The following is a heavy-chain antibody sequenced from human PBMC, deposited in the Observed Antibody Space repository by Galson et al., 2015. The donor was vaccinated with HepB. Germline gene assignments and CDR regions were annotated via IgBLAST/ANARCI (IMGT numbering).Heavy chain of an antibody. CDR3: ARHRSSRPIYYYYGMDV. CDR1: GSSFTSYW. Sequence: QSGAEVKKPGESLRISCKGSGSSFTSYWISWVRQMPGKGLEWMGRIDPSDSYTNYSPSFQGHVTISADKSISTAYLQWSSLKASDTAMYYCARHRSSRPIYYYYGMDVWGQGTTVTVSS. CDR2: IDPSDSYT. J-gene: IGHJ6*02. V-gene: IGHV5-10-1*01.